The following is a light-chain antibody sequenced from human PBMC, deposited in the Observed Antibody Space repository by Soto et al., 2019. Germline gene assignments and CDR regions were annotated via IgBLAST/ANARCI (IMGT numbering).Light chain of an antibody. CDR1: SSNIGSNY. V-gene: IGLV1-47*02. J-gene: IGLJ1*01. CDR3: AAWDDSPLYV. Sequence: QSVLTQPPSASGTPGQRVTISCSGSSSNIGSNYVYWYQQLPGTAPKLLIYSNNQRPSGVPARLSGSKSGTSASLAIGGLRSEDEADYYCAAWDDSPLYVFGTGTKVTVL. CDR2: SNN.